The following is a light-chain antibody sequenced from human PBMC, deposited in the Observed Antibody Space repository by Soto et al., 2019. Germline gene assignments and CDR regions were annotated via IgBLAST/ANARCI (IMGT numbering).Light chain of an antibody. J-gene: IGKJ1*01. CDR2: KAS. CDR1: QSISSW. Sequence: DMRITQSSSTLSTTVGDRVTITCRASQSISSWLAWYQQKPGKAPKVLIYKASNLQSGVPARFSGSGSGTDFTLTISSLQPDDFATYYCQQCNSYPPTFGQGTKVDIK. V-gene: IGKV1-5*03. CDR3: QQCNSYPPT.